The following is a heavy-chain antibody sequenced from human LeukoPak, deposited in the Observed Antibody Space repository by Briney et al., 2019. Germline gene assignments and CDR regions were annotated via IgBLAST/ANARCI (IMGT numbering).Heavy chain of an antibody. V-gene: IGHV4-34*01. D-gene: IGHD2-21*01. J-gene: IGHJ4*02. CDR3: ARGHRLLFDY. Sequence: PSETLSLTCAVYGGSFSGYYWSWIRQPPGKGLEWIGEINHSGSTNYNPSLKSRVTISVDTPKNQFSPKLSSVTAADTAVYYCARGHRLLFDYWGQGTLVTVSS. CDR2: INHSGST. CDR1: GGSFSGYY.